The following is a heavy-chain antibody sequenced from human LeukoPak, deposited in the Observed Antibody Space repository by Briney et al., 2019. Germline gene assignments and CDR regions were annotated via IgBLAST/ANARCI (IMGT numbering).Heavy chain of an antibody. CDR1: GFTFSSYA. CDR2: ISGSGGST. D-gene: IGHD2-15*01. Sequence: GGSLRLSCAASGFTFSSYAMSWARQAPGKGLEWVSAISGSGGSTYYADSVKGRFTISRDNSKNTLYLQMNSLRAEDTAVYYCAKDREGVVVAATVDYWGQGTLVTVSS. V-gene: IGHV3-23*01. CDR3: AKDREGVVVAATVDY. J-gene: IGHJ4*02.